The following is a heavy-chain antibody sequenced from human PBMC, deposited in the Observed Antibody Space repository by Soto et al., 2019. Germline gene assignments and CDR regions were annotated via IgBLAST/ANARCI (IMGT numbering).Heavy chain of an antibody. CDR2: ISGIGSST. V-gene: IGHV3-23*01. CDR1: GFPFSGYA. D-gene: IGHD6-6*01. Sequence: PGGSLRLSCAASGFPFSGYAINWVRQAPGKGLEWVSIISGIGSSTNYADSVKGRFTISRDNSKDTVYLQMDSLRAEDTAVYYCARDLGPYSSSSGAFDIWGQGTMVTVSS. CDR3: ARDLGPYSSSSGAFDI. J-gene: IGHJ3*02.